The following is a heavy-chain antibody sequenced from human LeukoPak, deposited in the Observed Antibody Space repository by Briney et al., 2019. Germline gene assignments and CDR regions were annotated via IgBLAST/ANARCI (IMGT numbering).Heavy chain of an antibody. V-gene: IGHV3-48*01. CDR2: ISGSTSVI. CDR1: GFTFSTHT. J-gene: IGHJ6*03. Sequence: GGSLRLSCAASGFTFSTHTMAWVRQAPEEGLEWVSYISGSTSVIYYADSVKGRFTISRDNAKNSLYLQMNSLRTEDTAIYYCARGLYYIDVWGNGTAVTVS. CDR3: ARGLYYIDV.